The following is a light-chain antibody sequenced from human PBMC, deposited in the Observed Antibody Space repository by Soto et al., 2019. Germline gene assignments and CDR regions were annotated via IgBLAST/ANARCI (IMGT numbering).Light chain of an antibody. CDR1: QSVGSY. CDR2: DAS. CDR3: LQRNSWPRGT. Sequence: EIVLTQSPATLSLSPGERATLSCRASQSVGSYLAWYQQRPGQPPRLLIYDASTRATGIPARFIGSGSGTDFTLTISSLEPEDSAGYYCLQRNSWPRGTFGGGIKVDIK. V-gene: IGKV3-11*01. J-gene: IGKJ4*01.